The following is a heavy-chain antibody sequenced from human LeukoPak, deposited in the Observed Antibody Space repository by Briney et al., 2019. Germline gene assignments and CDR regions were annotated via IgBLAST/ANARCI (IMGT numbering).Heavy chain of an antibody. CDR2: IDPSDSYT. D-gene: IGHD3-10*01. Sequence: GESLMISCKGSGYSFTSYWISWVRQLPGKGLEWMGRIDPSDSYTNYSPSFQGHVTISADKSISTAYLQWSSLKASDTAMYYCAREYGSGSPFDYWGQGTLVTVSA. V-gene: IGHV5-10-1*01. CDR1: GYSFTSYW. J-gene: IGHJ4*02. CDR3: AREYGSGSPFDY.